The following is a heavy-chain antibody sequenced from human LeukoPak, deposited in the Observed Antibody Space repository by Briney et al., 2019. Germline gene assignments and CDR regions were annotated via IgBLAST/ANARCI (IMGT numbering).Heavy chain of an antibody. V-gene: IGHV3-74*01. Sequence: GGSLRLSCAASGFTFISYWMHWVRQAPGKGLVWVSRINSDESSTSYADSAKGRFTISRDNAKNTLYLQMNTLRAEDTAVYYCARAAYSSMDVWGQGTTVTVSS. CDR2: INSDESST. CDR1: GFTFISYW. J-gene: IGHJ6*02. D-gene: IGHD6-13*01. CDR3: ARAAYSSMDV.